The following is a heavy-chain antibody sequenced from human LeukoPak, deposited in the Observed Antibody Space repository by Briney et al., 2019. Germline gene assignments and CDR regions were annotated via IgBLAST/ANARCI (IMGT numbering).Heavy chain of an antibody. J-gene: IGHJ4*02. CDR2: IKEDGSAK. CDR1: EFTFSGYS. CDR3: ARETWKPYDY. V-gene: IGHV3-7*01. Sequence: GGSLRLSCAVFEFTFSGYSMSWVRQAPGKGLEWVAGIKEDGSAKYYADSVKGRFTIPRDNAKSSLYLQMSSLRAEDTAIYYCARETWKPYDYWGQGTLVTVSS. D-gene: IGHD1-1*01.